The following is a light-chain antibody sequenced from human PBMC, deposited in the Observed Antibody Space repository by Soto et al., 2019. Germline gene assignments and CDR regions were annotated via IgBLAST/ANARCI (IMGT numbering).Light chain of an antibody. CDR2: ATS. J-gene: IGKJ4*01. CDR1: QPLGAW. V-gene: IGKV1-12*01. Sequence: DIQMTQFPSSVSASVGDRVTITCRASQPLGAWLAWYQQKAGKAPKLLIYATSTLESGVPSRFSGSGSGTEFTLTISSLQTEDFATDYCQQAEIFQLTFGGGTRVEIK. CDR3: QQAEIFQLT.